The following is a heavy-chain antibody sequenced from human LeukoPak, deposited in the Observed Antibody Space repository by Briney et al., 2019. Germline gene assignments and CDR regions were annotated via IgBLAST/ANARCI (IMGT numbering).Heavy chain of an antibody. CDR3: ARGGRITIFGVVITTYYFDY. D-gene: IGHD3-3*01. CDR2: INPNSGGT. V-gene: IGHV1-2*04. J-gene: IGHJ4*02. CDR1: GGTFSSYA. Sequence: ASVKVSCKASGGTFSSYAISWVRQAPGQGLEWMGWINPNSGGTNYAQKFQGWVTMTRDTSISTAYMELSRLRSDDTAVYYCARGGRITIFGVVITTYYFDYWGQGTLVTVSS.